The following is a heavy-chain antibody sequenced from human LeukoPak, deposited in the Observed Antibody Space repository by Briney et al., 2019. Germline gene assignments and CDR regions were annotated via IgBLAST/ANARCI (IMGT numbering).Heavy chain of an antibody. CDR1: GYTFTDFY. D-gene: IGHD6-13*01. V-gene: IGHV1-2*02. CDR2: IDPKSGGR. J-gene: IGHJ4*02. CDR3: AAWRGYSSSWSGPFDY. Sequence: ASVSVSCKASGYTFTDFYIHWVRQAPGQGPEWMGWIDPKSGGRKYAQKFEGRVTMTRDTSTSTAYMELSRLRRDDPAVYYCAAWRGYSSSWSGPFDYWGQGTLVTVSS.